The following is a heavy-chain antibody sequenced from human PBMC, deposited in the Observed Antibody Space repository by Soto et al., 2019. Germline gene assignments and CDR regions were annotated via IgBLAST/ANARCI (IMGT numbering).Heavy chain of an antibody. CDR3: ARVDSGSSHCEPDGPYFDY. D-gene: IGHD1-26*01. CDR1: GYSFTSYW. V-gene: IGHV5-51*01. J-gene: IGHJ4*02. CDR2: IYPGDSDT. Sequence: GSLKISCKGCGYSFTSYWIGWVRQMPGKGLEWMGIIYPGDSDTRYSPSFQGQVTMTRDTSIRTAYMDLSRLRSDDTAVYYCARVDSGSSHCEPDGPYFDYWGQGALVTVSS.